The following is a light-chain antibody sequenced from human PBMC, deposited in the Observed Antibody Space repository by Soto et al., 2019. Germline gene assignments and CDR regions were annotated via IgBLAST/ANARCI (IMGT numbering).Light chain of an antibody. V-gene: IGLV2-14*01. CDR1: SRDVGGYDY. CDR3: SSYSIRTAYL. Sequence: QAALTQPASVSGSPGQSITISCTGTSRDVGGYDYVSWYQLHPGKAPKLMVFEVNNRPSGVSYRFSGSKSGNTASLTISGLQAEEEADYFCSSYSIRTAYLFGTGTKVTVL. CDR2: EVN. J-gene: IGLJ1*01.